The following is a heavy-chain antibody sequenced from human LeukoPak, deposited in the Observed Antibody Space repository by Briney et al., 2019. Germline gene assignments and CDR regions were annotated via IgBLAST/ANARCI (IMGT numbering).Heavy chain of an antibody. CDR1: GVSISSYY. CDR2: IYYTGDT. J-gene: IGHJ3*02. CDR3: ARGFQWHPKPNAFDI. Sequence: SETLSLTCSLSGVSISSYYWSWIRLLPGKALEWIGNIYYTGDTNYNPSLQSRVTMSVDAPRGQFSLNLGSVTAADTAVYYCARGFQWHPKPNAFDIWGHGTMVTVSS. V-gene: IGHV4-59*01. D-gene: IGHD2-8*01.